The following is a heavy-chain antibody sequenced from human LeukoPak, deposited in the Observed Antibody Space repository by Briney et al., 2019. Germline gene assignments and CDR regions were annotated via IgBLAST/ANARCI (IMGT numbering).Heavy chain of an antibody. CDR3: AKDQTPMDSGTYGFDY. Sequence: GGSLRLSCAASGFTFSNYGMNWVRQAPGTGLEWVSGITSSGITYYADSVKARFTVSRDNSKNTLYLQMNSLRAEDTALYYCAKDQTPMDSGTYGFDYWGQGTLVTVSS. CDR1: GFTFSNYG. CDR2: ITSSGIT. V-gene: IGHV3-23*01. J-gene: IGHJ4*02. D-gene: IGHD1-26*01.